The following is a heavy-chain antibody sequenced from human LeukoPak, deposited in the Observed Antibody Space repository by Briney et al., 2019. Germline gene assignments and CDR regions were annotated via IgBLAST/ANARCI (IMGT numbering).Heavy chain of an antibody. V-gene: IGHV3-48*01. CDR3: VSYCSSSSCYWGHGLDV. CDR2: ITSSSSSL. D-gene: IGHD2-15*01. Sequence: GGSLRLSCAASGFTFSSYSMNWVRQAPGKGLEWVSYITSSSSSLYYADSLKGRFAISRDNAKNSLYLQMNSLRAEDTAVYYCVSYCSSSSCYWGHGLDVWGQGTTVTVSS. CDR1: GFTFSSYS. J-gene: IGHJ6*02.